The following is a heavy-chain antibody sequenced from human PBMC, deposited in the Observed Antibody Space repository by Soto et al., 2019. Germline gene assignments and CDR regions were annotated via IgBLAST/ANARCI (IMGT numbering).Heavy chain of an antibody. Sequence: GGSLRLSCAASGFTFSSYAMHWVRQAPGKGLEWVAVISYDGSNRYYADSVKGRFTISRDNSKNTLYLQMNSLRAEDTAVYYCARDGGRGRLTVTMGLYYGMDVWGQGTTVTVSS. J-gene: IGHJ6*02. V-gene: IGHV3-30-3*01. CDR3: ARDGGRGRLTVTMGLYYGMDV. D-gene: IGHD4-17*01. CDR2: ISYDGSNR. CDR1: GFTFSSYA.